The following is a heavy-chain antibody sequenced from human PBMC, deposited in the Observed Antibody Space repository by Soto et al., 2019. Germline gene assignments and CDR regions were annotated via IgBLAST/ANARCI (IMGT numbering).Heavy chain of an antibody. CDR2: INHSGST. D-gene: IGHD6-13*01. CDR1: GGSCSGYY. CDR3: ARGISKDSSWYEHHTWFDA. J-gene: IGHJ5*02. V-gene: IGHV4-34*01. Sequence: SETLSLTCAVYGGSCSGYYWSWIRQPPGQGLDWIGEINHSGSTNYNPSLRTPVSMSFDTSNKHFSLKMRSVTAADTAVYYCARGISKDSSWYEHHTWFDAWGQGALVTVSS.